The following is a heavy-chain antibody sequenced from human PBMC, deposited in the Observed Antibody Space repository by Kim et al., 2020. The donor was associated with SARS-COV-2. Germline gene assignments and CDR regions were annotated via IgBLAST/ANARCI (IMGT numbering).Heavy chain of an antibody. J-gene: IGHJ4*02. Sequence: GGSLRLSCAASGFTFSSYSMNWVRQAPGKGLEWVSYISSSSSTIYYADSVKGRFTISRDNAKNSLYLQMNSLRAEDTAVYYCAREGAYCSSTSCYGYWGQGTLVTVSS. CDR2: ISSSSSTI. D-gene: IGHD2-2*01. CDR1: GFTFSSYS. CDR3: AREGAYCSSTSCYGY. V-gene: IGHV3-48*04.